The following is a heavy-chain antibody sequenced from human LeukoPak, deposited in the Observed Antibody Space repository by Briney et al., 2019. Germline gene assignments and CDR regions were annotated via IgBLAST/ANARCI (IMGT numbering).Heavy chain of an antibody. Sequence: SETLSLTCAVYGGSFSGYYWSWIRQPPGKAMEFIAYIYYTGNTYFNPSLKSRVTISVDTSKNQFSLKLSSVTAADTAVYYCARASSSWYYYYYMDVWGKGTTVTVSS. D-gene: IGHD6-13*01. J-gene: IGHJ6*03. CDR2: IYYTGNT. CDR1: GGSFSGYY. CDR3: ARASSSWYYYYYMDV. V-gene: IGHV4-59*12.